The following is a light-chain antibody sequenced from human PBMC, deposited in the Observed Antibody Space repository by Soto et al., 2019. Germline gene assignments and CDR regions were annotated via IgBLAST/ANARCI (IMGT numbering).Light chain of an antibody. CDR3: QSYDSSLSGSV. V-gene: IGLV1-40*01. CDR2: GNS. Sequence: QSVLTQPPSTSGTPGQRVAISCSGTSSNIGSHTVNWYQQLPGTAPKLLIYGNSNRPSGVPDRFSGSKSGTSASLAITGLQAEDEADYYCQSYDSSLSGSVFGGGTKVTV. CDR1: SSNIGSHT. J-gene: IGLJ3*02.